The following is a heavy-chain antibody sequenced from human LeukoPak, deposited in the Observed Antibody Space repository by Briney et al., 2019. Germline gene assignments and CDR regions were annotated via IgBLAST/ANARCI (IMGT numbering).Heavy chain of an antibody. J-gene: IGHJ2*01. CDR2: ISGSGGST. Sequence: GGSLRLSCAASGFAFSSYAMSWVRQAPGKGLEWVSAISGSGGSTYYADSVKGRFTISRDNSKNTLYLQMNSLRAEDTAVYYCAKDRTVGASYWYFDLWGRGTLVTVSS. D-gene: IGHD1-26*01. V-gene: IGHV3-23*01. CDR1: GFAFSSYA. CDR3: AKDRTVGASYWYFDL.